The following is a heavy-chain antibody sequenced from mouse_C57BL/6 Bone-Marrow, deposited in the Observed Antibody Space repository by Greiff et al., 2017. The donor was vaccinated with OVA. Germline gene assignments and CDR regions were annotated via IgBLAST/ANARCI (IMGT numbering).Heavy chain of an antibody. V-gene: IGHV14-2*01. CDR2: IDPEDGET. D-gene: IGHD3-2*02. CDR1: GFNIQDYY. J-gene: IGHJ4*01. Sequence: EVQLQQSGAELVKPGASVKLSCTASGFNIQDYYMPWVKQRTEQGLEWIGRIDPEDGETKSAPKLQGKATIPADTSSNPAYLQLSSLTSEYTAVYYCAVSDSSGYPYAMDYWGQGTSVTVSS. CDR3: AVSDSSGYPYAMDY.